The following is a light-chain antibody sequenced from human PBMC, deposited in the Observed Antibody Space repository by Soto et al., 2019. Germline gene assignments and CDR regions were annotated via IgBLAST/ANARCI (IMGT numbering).Light chain of an antibody. CDR1: QSVSSTY. CDR2: GAS. CDR3: QQYNNWPPYT. V-gene: IGKV3-15*01. J-gene: IGKJ2*01. Sequence: EIVLTQSPGTLSLSPGERATLSCRASQSVSSTYFAWYQQKPGQAPRLLIYGASTRATGIPATFSGSGSGTEFTLTISSLQSEDVAVYYCQQYNNWPPYTFGQGTKVDIK.